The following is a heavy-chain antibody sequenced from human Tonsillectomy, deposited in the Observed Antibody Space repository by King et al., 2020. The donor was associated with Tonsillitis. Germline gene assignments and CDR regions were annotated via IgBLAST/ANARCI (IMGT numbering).Heavy chain of an antibody. D-gene: IGHD5-12*01. J-gene: IGHJ4*02. CDR3: AGYSGYDAALDY. CDR1: GGSISSGGYY. CDR2: IYYSGST. V-gene: IGHV4-31*03. Sequence: VQLQESGPGLVKPSQTLSLTCTVSGGSISSGGYYWSWIRQHPGKGLEWIGYIYYSGSTYYNPSLMSRATISLDTSKNQFSLKLSSLAAADTAVYYCAGYSGYDAALDYWSQGTLVTVSS.